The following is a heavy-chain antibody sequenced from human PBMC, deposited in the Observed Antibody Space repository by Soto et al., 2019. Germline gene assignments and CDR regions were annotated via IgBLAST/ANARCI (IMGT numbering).Heavy chain of an antibody. V-gene: IGHV3-48*04. Sequence: PXXSLRLSFAGSGVTFTSYAMCWVRQAPGKGLEWVSYISTSGSTINYADSVKGRFTISRDNAKNSLYLQMDSLRAEDTAVYYCARVSPPPDYWGQGTLVTVSS. CDR3: ARVSPPPDY. CDR1: GVTFTSYA. CDR2: ISTSGSTI. J-gene: IGHJ4*02.